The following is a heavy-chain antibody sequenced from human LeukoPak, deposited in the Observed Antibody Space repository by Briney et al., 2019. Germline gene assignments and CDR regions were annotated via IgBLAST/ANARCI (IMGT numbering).Heavy chain of an antibody. Sequence: PSETLSLTCTVSGGSISSYYWSWIRQPPGKGLEWIGYIYYSGSTNYNPSLKSRVTISVDTSKNQFSLKLSSVTAADTAVYYCARGRYGWLPIDYWGQGTLVTVSS. D-gene: IGHD3-16*01. CDR1: GGSISSYY. CDR2: IYYSGST. J-gene: IGHJ4*02. V-gene: IGHV4-59*01. CDR3: ARGRYGWLPIDY.